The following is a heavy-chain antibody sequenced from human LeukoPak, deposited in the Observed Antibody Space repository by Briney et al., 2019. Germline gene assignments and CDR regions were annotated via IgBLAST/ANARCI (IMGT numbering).Heavy chain of an antibody. Sequence: GGSLRLSCAASGFTFSSYGMHWVRQAPGKGLEWVGRIKSKTDGGTTDYAAPVKGRFTISRDDSKNTLYLQMNSLKTEDTAVYYCTTWIQLWILRDAFDIWGQGTMVTVSS. CDR2: IKSKTDGGTT. V-gene: IGHV3-15*01. D-gene: IGHD5-18*01. CDR1: GFTFSSYG. J-gene: IGHJ3*02. CDR3: TTWIQLWILRDAFDI.